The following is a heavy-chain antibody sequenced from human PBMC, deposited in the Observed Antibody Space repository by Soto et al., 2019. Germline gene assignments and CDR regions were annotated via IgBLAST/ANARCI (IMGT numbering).Heavy chain of an antibody. CDR3: ARDIASRRFDY. D-gene: IGHD6-6*01. J-gene: IGHJ4*02. Sequence: QVQVVESGGGVVQPGGSLRLSCEAAGFTFRNHGMHWVRQAPGKGLEWVAVIWYDGSDKYYADSVKGRFTISRDNSKNTLFLQMNSLRVEDTAMYFCARDIASRRFDYLGQGTLVTVSS. CDR2: IWYDGSDK. CDR1: GFTFRNHG. V-gene: IGHV3-33*01.